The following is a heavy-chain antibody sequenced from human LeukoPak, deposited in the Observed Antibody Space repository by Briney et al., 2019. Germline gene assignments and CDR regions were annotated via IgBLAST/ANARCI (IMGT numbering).Heavy chain of an antibody. CDR3: AREGRGPRYGSGSYYKPQPGAFDI. V-gene: IGHV1-2*02. CDR2: INPNSGGT. CDR1: GYTFTGYY. Sequence: ASVKVSCKASGYTFTGYYMHWVRQAPGQGLEWMGWINPNSGGTNYAQKFQGRVTMTRDTSISTAYMELSRLRSDDTAVYYCAREGRGPRYGSGSYYKPQPGAFDIWGQGTMVTVSS. J-gene: IGHJ3*02. D-gene: IGHD3-10*01.